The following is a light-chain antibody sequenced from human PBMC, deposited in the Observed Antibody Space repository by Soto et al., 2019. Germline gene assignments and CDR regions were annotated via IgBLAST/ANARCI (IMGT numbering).Light chain of an antibody. CDR1: QGIRND. J-gene: IGKJ5*01. Sequence: DIQMTPSPSSVSASVVDRVTITCRASQGIRNDLGWYQQKPGKAPKRLIYAASSLQSGVPSRFSGSGSGTEFTLTISSLQTEDFAVYYCQQRSNWPSITFGQGTRLEIK. V-gene: IGKV1-17*01. CDR3: QQRSNWPSIT. CDR2: AAS.